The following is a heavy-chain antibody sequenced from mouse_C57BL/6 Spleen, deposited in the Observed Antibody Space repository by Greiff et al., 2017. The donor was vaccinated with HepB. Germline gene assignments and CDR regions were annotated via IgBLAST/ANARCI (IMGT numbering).Heavy chain of an antibody. Sequence: VQLQQSGAELAKPGASVKLSCKASGYTFTSYWMHWVKQRPGQGLEWIGYINPSSGYTKYNQKFKDKATFTADKSSSTAYMQLSSLTYEDSAVYYCASYGSGAMDYWGQGTSVTVSS. CDR1: GYTFTSYW. V-gene: IGHV1-7*01. CDR3: ASYGSGAMDY. D-gene: IGHD1-1*01. CDR2: INPSSGYT. J-gene: IGHJ4*01.